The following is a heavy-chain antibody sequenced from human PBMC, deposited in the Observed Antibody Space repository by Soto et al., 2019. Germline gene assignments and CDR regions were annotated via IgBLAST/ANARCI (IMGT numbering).Heavy chain of an antibody. CDR1: GYTFTGYY. Sequence: GASVKVSCKTSGYTFTGYYMHWLRQAPGHGLEWLGWTSPRTGGAKYSHKFQGRVSMTRNTSITTAYMELTGLSTDDTAVYYCARSSGSYSKWFDSWGQGTLVTGSS. CDR2: TSPRTGGA. J-gene: IGHJ5*01. D-gene: IGHD3-10*01. CDR3: ARSSGSYSKWFDS. V-gene: IGHV1-2*02.